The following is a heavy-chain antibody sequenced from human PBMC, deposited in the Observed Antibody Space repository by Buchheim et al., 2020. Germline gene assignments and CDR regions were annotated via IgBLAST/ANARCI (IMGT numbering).Heavy chain of an antibody. J-gene: IGHJ2*01. Sequence: QVLLQESGPGLVKPSQTLSLTCTVSGGSISSGSYYLSWIRQPAGKGLEWIGRIYTSGSTNNNPSLKSRVTISLDTSKNQFSLKLSSVTAADTAVYYCAREDSSSWYAHFDLWGRGTL. CDR3: AREDSSSWYAHFDL. V-gene: IGHV4-61*02. D-gene: IGHD6-13*01. CDR2: IYTSGST. CDR1: GGSISSGSYY.